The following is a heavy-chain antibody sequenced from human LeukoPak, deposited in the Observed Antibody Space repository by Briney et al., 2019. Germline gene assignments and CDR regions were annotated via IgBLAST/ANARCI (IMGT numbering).Heavy chain of an antibody. J-gene: IGHJ4*02. Sequence: SETLSLTCAVLGYSISSGYYWGWIRQPPGKGLECIGSIYQSGNTYYNPSLKSRVTISVDTSKNQFSLRLSSVTAADTAVYYCARHDTFGGVIAPYFDYWGQGALVTVSS. V-gene: IGHV4-38-2*01. CDR1: GYSISSGYY. CDR2: IYQSGNT. CDR3: ARHDTFGGVIAPYFDY. D-gene: IGHD3-16*02.